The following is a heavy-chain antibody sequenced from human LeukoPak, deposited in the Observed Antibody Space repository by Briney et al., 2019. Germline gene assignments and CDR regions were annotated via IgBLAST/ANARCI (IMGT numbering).Heavy chain of an antibody. D-gene: IGHD3-10*01. Sequence: GGSLRLSCAASGLTFSNSWVHWVRQAPGKGLVWVSRINNEGTTISYADSVKGRFTISRDNAKNTLYLQMNSLRAEDTAVYYCARVSGLGMNEYYQHWGQGTLVTVAS. CDR1: GLTFSNSW. CDR2: INNEGTTI. J-gene: IGHJ1*01. CDR3: ARVSGLGMNEYYQH. V-gene: IGHV3-74*01.